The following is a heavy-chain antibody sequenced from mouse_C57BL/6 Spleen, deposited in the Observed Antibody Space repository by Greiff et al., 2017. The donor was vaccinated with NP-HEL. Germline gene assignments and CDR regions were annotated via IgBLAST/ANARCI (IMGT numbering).Heavy chain of an antibody. V-gene: IGHV1-80*01. Sequence: VQLQQSGAELVKPGASVKISCKASGYAFSSYWMNWVKQRPGKGLEWIGQIYPGDGDTNYNGKFKGKATLTADKSSSTAYMQLSSLTSEDSAVYFGARGITTVVAINWYFDVWGTGTTVTVSS. D-gene: IGHD1-1*01. CDR2: IYPGDGDT. CDR1: GYAFSSYW. J-gene: IGHJ1*03. CDR3: ARGITTVVAINWYFDV.